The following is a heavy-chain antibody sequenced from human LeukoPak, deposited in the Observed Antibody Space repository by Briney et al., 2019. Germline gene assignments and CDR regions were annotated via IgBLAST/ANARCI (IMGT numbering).Heavy chain of an antibody. D-gene: IGHD2-8*01. CDR2: ISYDGNSK. J-gene: IGHJ4*02. V-gene: IGHV3-30*18. Sequence: GGSLRLSCAASGFTFSDYGMHWVRQAPGKGLEWVAVISYDGNSKYYADSVKGRFTISRDNSKNTLFLQMNSLRAEDTAVYYCAKDRGYCTNGVCYRIDFWGQGSLVTVSS. CDR1: GFTFSDYG. CDR3: AKDRGYCTNGVCYRIDF.